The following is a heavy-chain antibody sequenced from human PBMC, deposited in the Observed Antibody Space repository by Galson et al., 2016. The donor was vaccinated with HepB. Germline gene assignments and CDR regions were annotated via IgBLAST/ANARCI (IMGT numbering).Heavy chain of an antibody. CDR1: GFAFGSYW. CDR2: IKQDGSEK. CDR3: AKGRGGVSIH. Sequence: SLRVSCAASGFAFGSYWMSWVRQAPRKGLESVANIKQDGSEKYFVDSVKGRFTISRDNAKNSLYLQMNSLRAEDTAVYYCAKGRGGVSIHWGQGTLVTVSS. V-gene: IGHV3-7*01. J-gene: IGHJ4*02. D-gene: IGHD3-10*01.